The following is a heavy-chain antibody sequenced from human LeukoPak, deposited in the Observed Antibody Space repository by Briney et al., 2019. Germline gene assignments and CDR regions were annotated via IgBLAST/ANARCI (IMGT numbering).Heavy chain of an antibody. V-gene: IGHV3-21*01. CDR3: YSSGWYGAATTLIDY. CDR1: GFTFSSYS. D-gene: IGHD6-19*01. CDR2: ISSSSSYI. J-gene: IGHJ4*02. Sequence: GGSLRLSCAASGFTFSSYSMNWVRQAPGKGLEWVSSISSSSSYIYYADSVKGRFTISRDNAKNSLYLQMNSLRAEDTAVYYCYSSGWYGAATTLIDYWGQGTLVTVSS.